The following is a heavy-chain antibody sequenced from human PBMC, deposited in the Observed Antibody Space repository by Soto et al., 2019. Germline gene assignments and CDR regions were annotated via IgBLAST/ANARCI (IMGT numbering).Heavy chain of an antibody. V-gene: IGHV3-30-3*01. D-gene: IGHD3-22*01. CDR1: GFTFSSYT. Sequence: PGGSLRLSCAASGFTFSSYTVHWVRQAPGKGLEWVAFISYDGGEKYYADSVKGRSTISRDNSRNTLFLQMNSLRTEDTAVYYCARVRYYDSSGYLPLDFWGQGALVTVSS. J-gene: IGHJ4*02. CDR2: ISYDGGEK. CDR3: ARVRYYDSSGYLPLDF.